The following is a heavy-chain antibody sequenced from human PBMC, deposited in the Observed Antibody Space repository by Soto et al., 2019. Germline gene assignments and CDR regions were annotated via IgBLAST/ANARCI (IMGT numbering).Heavy chain of an antibody. CDR3: AAVQDVLRYFDWLLPTDDY. V-gene: IGHV1-58*01. D-gene: IGHD3-9*01. Sequence: ASVKVSCKASGFTFTSSAVQWVRQARGQRLEWIGWIVVGSGNTNYAQKFQERVTITRDMSTSTAYMELSSLRSEDTAVYYCAAVQDVLRYFDWLLPTDDYWGQGTLVTVSS. J-gene: IGHJ4*02. CDR2: IVVGSGNT. CDR1: GFTFTSSA.